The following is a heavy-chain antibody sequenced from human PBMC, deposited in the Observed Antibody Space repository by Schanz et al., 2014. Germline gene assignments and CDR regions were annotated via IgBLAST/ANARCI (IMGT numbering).Heavy chain of an antibody. Sequence: QVQLVESGGGVVQPGRSLRLSCAGSGFSFSDYGMHWVRQAPGRGLEWVSTISGGGGGYRPYADSVKGRFTISRDNSKNTLHLQMNSLRGDDTAIYYCVKGGTNTLDSWGQGTLVTVSS. CDR1: GFSFSDYG. J-gene: IGHJ4*02. CDR2: ISGGGGGYR. V-gene: IGHV3-NL1*01. CDR3: VKGGTNTLDS.